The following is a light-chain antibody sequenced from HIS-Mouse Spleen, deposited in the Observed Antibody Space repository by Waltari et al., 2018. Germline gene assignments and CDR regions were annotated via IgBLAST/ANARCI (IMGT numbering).Light chain of an antibody. CDR1: QSVSSSY. CDR3: QQYGSSPPYT. CDR2: GAS. Sequence: EIVLTQSPGTLSLSPGERATLSCRASQSVSSSYLVWYQQKPGQAPRLLIYGASSMATGIPDRFSGSGSGTDFTLTISRLEPEDFAVYYCQQYGSSPPYTFGQGTKLEIK. V-gene: IGKV3-20*01. J-gene: IGKJ2*01.